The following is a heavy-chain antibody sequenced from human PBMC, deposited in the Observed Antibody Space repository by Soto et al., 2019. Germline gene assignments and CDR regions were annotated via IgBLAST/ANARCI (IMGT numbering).Heavy chain of an antibody. CDR2: INHSGST. Sequence: SETLSLTCAVYGGSFSGYYWSWIRQPPGKGLEWIGEINHSGSTNYNPSLKSRVTISVDTSKNQFSLKLSSVTAADTAVYYCARLHVLTVVRSPFDYWGQGTLVTVSS. CDR3: ARLHVLTVVRSPFDY. J-gene: IGHJ4*02. V-gene: IGHV4-34*01. CDR1: GGSFSGYY. D-gene: IGHD2-15*01.